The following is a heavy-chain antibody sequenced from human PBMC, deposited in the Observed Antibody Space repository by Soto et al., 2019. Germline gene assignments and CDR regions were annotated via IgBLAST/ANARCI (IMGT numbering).Heavy chain of an antibody. Sequence: GGSLRLSCAASGFTFDDYAMHWVRQAPGKGLEWVSGISWNSGSIGYADSVKGRFTISRDNAKNSLYLQMNSLRAEDTALYYCAKTLGRVVPAGEYYFDYWGQGTLVTVSS. CDR2: ISWNSGSI. CDR1: GFTFDDYA. V-gene: IGHV3-9*01. CDR3: AKTLGRVVPAGEYYFDY. D-gene: IGHD2-2*01. J-gene: IGHJ4*02.